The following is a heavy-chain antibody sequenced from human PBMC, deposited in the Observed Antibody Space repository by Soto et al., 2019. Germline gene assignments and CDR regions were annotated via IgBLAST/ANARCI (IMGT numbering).Heavy chain of an antibody. CDR2: VSGRGDET. CDR3: AKGGHLSFFDY. J-gene: IGHJ4*02. D-gene: IGHD3-16*02. Sequence: EVQLSESGGGLVQPGGSLRLSCTASGLTFRNYAMTWVRQAPGKGPEWVSTVSGRGDETFYADSVKGRFTIYRDNSKDTVYLLRNSLRAEDTAVYYWAKGGHLSFFDYWGQGTLVTVSS. CDR1: GLTFRNYA. V-gene: IGHV3-23*01.